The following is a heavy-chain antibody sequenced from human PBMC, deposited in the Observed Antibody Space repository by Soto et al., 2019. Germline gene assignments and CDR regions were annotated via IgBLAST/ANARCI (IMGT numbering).Heavy chain of an antibody. V-gene: IGHV6-1*01. CDR3: ASHRYQGYSVVY. Sequence: SQTLSLTCVISGDSVSSNSAAWNWIRQSPSRGLEWLGRTYFRSKWYNDYAVSVKSRITVNPDTSKNQFSLKLSSVTAADTAVYYCASHRYQGYSVVYWGQGTLVTVSS. D-gene: IGHD1-26*01. CDR1: GDSVSSNSAA. CDR2: TYFRSKWYN. J-gene: IGHJ4*02.